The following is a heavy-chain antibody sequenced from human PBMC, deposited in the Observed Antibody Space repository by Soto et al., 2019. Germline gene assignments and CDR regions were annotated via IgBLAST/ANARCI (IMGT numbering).Heavy chain of an antibody. CDR1: GGSISSSSYY. D-gene: IGHD1-1*01. Sequence: QLQLQESGPGLVKPSETLSLTCTVSGGSISSSSYYWGWIRQPPGKGLEWIGSIYYSGSTYYNPSLKSRVTISVDTSKNQFSLKLSSVTAADTAVYYCARLPTGDDGYFDYWGQGTLVTVSS. V-gene: IGHV4-39*01. CDR2: IYYSGST. CDR3: ARLPTGDDGYFDY. J-gene: IGHJ4*02.